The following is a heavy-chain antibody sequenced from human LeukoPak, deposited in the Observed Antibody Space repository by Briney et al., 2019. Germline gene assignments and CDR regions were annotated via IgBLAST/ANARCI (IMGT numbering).Heavy chain of an antibody. CDR1: GYTFTGYY. J-gene: IGHJ4*02. CDR3: ASAPDGGGYFDY. CDR2: INLNSGGT. Sequence: GPVKVSCKASGYTFTGYYMDWVRQAPGQGLEWMGWINLNSGGTNYAQKFQGRVTMTRDTSISTAYMELSRLRSDDTAMYYCASAPDGGGYFDYWGQGTLVTVSS. V-gene: IGHV1-2*02. D-gene: IGHD4-23*01.